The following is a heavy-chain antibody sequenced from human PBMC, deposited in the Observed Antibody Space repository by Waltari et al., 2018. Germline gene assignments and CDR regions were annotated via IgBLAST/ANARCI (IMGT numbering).Heavy chain of an antibody. J-gene: IGHJ1*01. CDR2: IYYSGSGST. Sequence: QVQLQESGPGLAKPSETLSLPCTVSGGPFSSYYCRWIRPSPGKGLEWIGYIYYSGSGSTSYNPSLTSRVTLSVDTAKNQVSLKLTSVTAADTAIYYCARGMSGSYHTPFQHWGQGTLVTVSS. V-gene: IGHV4-59*01. CDR3: ARGMSGSYHTPFQH. CDR1: GGPFSSYY. D-gene: IGHD1-26*01.